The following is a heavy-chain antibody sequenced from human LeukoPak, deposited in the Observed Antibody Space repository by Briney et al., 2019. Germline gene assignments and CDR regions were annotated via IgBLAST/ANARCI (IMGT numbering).Heavy chain of an antibody. CDR1: GGSISSDDYY. V-gene: IGHV4-61*08. J-gene: IGHJ6*03. D-gene: IGHD2-8*02. CDR2: IYYSGST. Sequence: SETLSLTCTVSGGSISSDDYYWSWIRQPPGKGLEWIGYIYYSGSTNYNPSLKSRVTISVDTSKNQFSLKLSSVTAADTAVYYCARGGVSMDVWGKGTTVTVSS. CDR3: ARGGVSMDV.